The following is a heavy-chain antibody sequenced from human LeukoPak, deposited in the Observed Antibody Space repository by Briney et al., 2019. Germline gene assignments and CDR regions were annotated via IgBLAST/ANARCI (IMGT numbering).Heavy chain of an antibody. V-gene: IGHV1-24*01. J-gene: IGHJ4*02. Sequence: ASVKVSCKASGYTFTGYYMHWVRQAPGQGLEWMGGFDPEDGETIYAQKFQGRVTMTEDTSTDTAYMELSSLRSEDTAVYYCATVSYDSSGYYYRFKYFDYWGQGTLVTVSS. CDR1: GYTFTGYY. CDR3: ATVSYDSSGYYYRFKYFDY. D-gene: IGHD3-22*01. CDR2: FDPEDGET.